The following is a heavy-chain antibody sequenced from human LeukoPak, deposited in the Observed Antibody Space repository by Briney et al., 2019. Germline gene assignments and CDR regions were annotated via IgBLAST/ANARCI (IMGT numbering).Heavy chain of an antibody. CDR1: GGSISSYY. CDR2: IYYSGST. J-gene: IGHJ5*01. D-gene: IGHD6-13*01. V-gene: IGHV4-59*01. CDR3: ARPYSISWELDS. Sequence: SETLSLTCTVSGGSISSYYWSWIRQPPGKGLEWIGYIYYSGSTNYNPSLKSRVTISVDTSKNQFSLKLSSVTAADTAVYYCARPYSISWELDSWGQGTLVTVSS.